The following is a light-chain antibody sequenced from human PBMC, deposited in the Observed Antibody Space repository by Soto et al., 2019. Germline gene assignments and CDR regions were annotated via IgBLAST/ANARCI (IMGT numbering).Light chain of an antibody. J-gene: IGKJ5*01. CDR2: DAY. CDR1: QSVSSY. Sequence: EIVLTQSPATLSLSPGERATLSCRASQSVSSYLAWYQQKPCQAPRLIIYDAYNRATGIPARFSGSGSGTDFTLTISSLETEDFAVYYCQQRSNWPPITCGQGTRLEIK. V-gene: IGKV3-11*01. CDR3: QQRSNWPPIT.